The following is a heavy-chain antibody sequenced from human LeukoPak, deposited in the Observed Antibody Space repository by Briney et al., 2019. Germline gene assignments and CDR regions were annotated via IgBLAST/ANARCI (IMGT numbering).Heavy chain of an antibody. D-gene: IGHD5-24*01. CDR3: AREAREGHVFDI. Sequence: PSETLSLTCAVYGGSFSGYYWSWIRQPPGKGLEWIGEINHSGSTNYNPSLKSRVTISVDTSKNQFSLKLSSVTAADTAVYYCAREAREGHVFDIWGQGTMVTVSS. J-gene: IGHJ3*02. V-gene: IGHV4-34*01. CDR1: GGSFSGYY. CDR2: INHSGST.